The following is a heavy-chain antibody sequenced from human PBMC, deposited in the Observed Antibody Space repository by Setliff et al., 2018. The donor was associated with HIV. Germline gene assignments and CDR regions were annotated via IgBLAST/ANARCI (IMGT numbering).Heavy chain of an antibody. CDR3: ATITVAGTGAFDI. Sequence: ASVKVSCKASGYTFTGYYMHWVRQAPAQGLEWMGIINPSGGSTSYAQKFQGRVTMTRDTFITTAYMELSSLRSDDTAVYYCATITVAGTGAFDIWGQGTMVTVSS. D-gene: IGHD6-19*01. V-gene: IGHV1-2*02. CDR2: INPSGGST. J-gene: IGHJ3*02. CDR1: GYTFTGYY.